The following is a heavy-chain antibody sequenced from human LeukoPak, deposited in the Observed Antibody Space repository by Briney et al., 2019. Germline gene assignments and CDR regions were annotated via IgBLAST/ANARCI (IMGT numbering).Heavy chain of an antibody. Sequence: GASVKVSCKASGYTFTGYYMHWVRQAPGQGLEWMGWINPNSGGTNYAQKFQGRVTMTRDASISTAYMELSRLRSDDTAVYYCARDQGGYDIPDAFDIWGQGTMVTVSS. V-gene: IGHV1-2*02. J-gene: IGHJ3*02. D-gene: IGHD3-22*01. CDR2: INPNSGGT. CDR3: ARDQGGYDIPDAFDI. CDR1: GYTFTGYY.